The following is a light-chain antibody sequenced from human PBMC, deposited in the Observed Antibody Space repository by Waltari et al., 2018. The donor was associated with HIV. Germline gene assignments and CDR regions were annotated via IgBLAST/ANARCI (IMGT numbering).Light chain of an antibody. V-gene: IGKV3-20*01. J-gene: IGKJ4*01. Sequence: EIVLTQSPGTLSLSPGERATLSCRASQSVSRSYLAWYQQKPGEDPRLLIYGASSRASDVPDRFSGSGSGTDFTLTISRLEPADFAVYYCQQYGSSPPLTFGGGTKVEIK. CDR2: GAS. CDR3: QQYGSSPPLT. CDR1: QSVSRSY.